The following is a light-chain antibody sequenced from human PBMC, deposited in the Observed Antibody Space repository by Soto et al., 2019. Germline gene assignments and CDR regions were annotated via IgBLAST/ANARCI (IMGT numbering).Light chain of an antibody. V-gene: IGLV1-51*01. CDR2: DNN. CDR1: NNY. Sequence: QSVLTQPPSVSGAPGQRVTIACTGNNYVSWYQQLPGTAPKLLIYDNNKRPSGIPDRFSGSKSGTSGTLDITGLQTGDEADYYCATWDGSLPGEVFGGGTKLTVL. J-gene: IGLJ2*01. CDR3: ATWDGSLPGEV.